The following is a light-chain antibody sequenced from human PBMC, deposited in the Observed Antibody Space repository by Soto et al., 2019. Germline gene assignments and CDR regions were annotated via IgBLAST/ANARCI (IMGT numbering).Light chain of an antibody. CDR1: QALRRTY. Sequence: EIVLMQSPGTLSLSPGERATLSCRASQALRRTYIAWYQQKLGQPPRVLIYGASNRATGIPDRFSGSGSGTDFTLTISRLEPEDFAVYYCHQYDNAPQTFGQGTKVDIK. CDR2: GAS. V-gene: IGKV3-20*01. CDR3: HQYDNAPQT. J-gene: IGKJ2*01.